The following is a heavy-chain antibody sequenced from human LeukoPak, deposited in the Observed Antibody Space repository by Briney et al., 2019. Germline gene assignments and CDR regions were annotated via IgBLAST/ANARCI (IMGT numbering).Heavy chain of an antibody. CDR2: IYSDDGT. Sequence: PGGTLRLSCAASGFTVDTNYMSWVRQAPGKGLEWVSVIYSDDGTYYADSVKGRFTISRDNSKNTLYLQMNSLRAEDTAVYYCARDPYSGSYYAWGQGTLVT. J-gene: IGHJ5*02. D-gene: IGHD1-26*01. CDR3: ARDPYSGSYYA. CDR1: GFTVDTNY. V-gene: IGHV3-53*01.